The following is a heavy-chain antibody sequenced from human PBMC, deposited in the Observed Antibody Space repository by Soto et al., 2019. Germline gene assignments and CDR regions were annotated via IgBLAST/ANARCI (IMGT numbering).Heavy chain of an antibody. D-gene: IGHD2-8*02. J-gene: IGHJ4*02. Sequence: PSETRSLTCTVSGASITGSSYWSWIRQPAGQGLEWIGRFSLSGTTNYNPSLRSRVTMSADVSKNQFSLRLTSVSAADTALYYCARGMTPPGAPAWYYFDSWGQGTLVTVSS. V-gene: IGHV4-4*07. CDR2: FSLSGTT. CDR1: GASITGSSY. CDR3: ARGMTPPGAPAWYYFDS.